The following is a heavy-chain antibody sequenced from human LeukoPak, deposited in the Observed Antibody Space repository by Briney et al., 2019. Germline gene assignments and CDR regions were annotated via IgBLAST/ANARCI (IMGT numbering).Heavy chain of an antibody. D-gene: IGHD5-24*01. CDR1: GGSINSADYY. J-gene: IGHJ5*02. Sequence: SGTLSLTCTVSGGSINSADYYWSWIRPHPGKGLEWIGYIYYSGSRYYNPSLRSRVSISIDTSKNQFSLNLSSVTAADTAVYYCARDLGGDGFNLRNWFDPWGQGTLVTVSS. V-gene: IGHV4-31*03. CDR2: IYYSGSR. CDR3: ARDLGGDGFNLRNWFDP.